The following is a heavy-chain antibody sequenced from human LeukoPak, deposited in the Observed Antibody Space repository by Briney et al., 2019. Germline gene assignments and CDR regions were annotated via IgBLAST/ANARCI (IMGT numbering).Heavy chain of an antibody. CDR3: ASPLGVVVSAALIGDAFDI. D-gene: IGHD2-2*01. J-gene: IGHJ3*02. CDR1: GYTFTGYC. CDR2: INPNSGGT. V-gene: IGHV1-2*02. Sequence: ASVKVSCKASGYTFTGYCMHWVRQAPGQGLEWMGWINPNSGGTNYAQKFQGRVTMTRDTSISTAYMELSRLRSDGTAVYYCASPLGVVVSAALIGDAFDIWGQGTMVTVSS.